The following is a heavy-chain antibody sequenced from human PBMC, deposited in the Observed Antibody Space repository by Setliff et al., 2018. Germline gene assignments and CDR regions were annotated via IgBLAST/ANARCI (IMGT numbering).Heavy chain of an antibody. V-gene: IGHV3-23*01. Sequence: GGSLRLSCAASGVTFSRHAMHWVRQALGKGLEWVAVISGSGSNTFYADSVTGRFTISRDNSLNTLYLQMNSLRAEATAVYYCAKNPSRVYATRFDYWGQGTLVT. J-gene: IGHJ4*02. CDR2: ISGSGSNT. CDR1: GVTFSRHA. CDR3: AKNPSRVYATRFDY. D-gene: IGHD2-8*01.